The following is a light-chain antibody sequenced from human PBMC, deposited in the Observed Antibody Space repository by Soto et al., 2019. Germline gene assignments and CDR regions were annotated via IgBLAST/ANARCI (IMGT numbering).Light chain of an antibody. CDR1: YSDIGGYNY. J-gene: IGLJ2*01. CDR3: SSYTSRSTLGV. CDR2: DVT. Sequence: QSALTQPASVSGSPGQSITISCTGAYSDIGGYNYVSWYQQHPGKAPKLMIYDVTNRTSGVSYRFSGSKSGNTASLTISGLQAEDEADYYCSSYTSRSTLGVFGGGTTLTVL. V-gene: IGLV2-14*03.